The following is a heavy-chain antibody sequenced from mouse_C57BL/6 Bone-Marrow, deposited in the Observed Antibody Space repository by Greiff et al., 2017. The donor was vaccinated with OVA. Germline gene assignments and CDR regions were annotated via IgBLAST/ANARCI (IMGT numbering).Heavy chain of an antibody. J-gene: IGHJ3*01. CDR1: GFTFSSYG. Sequence: EVKLEESGGDLVKPGGSLKLSCAASGFTFSSYGMSWVRQTPDKRLEWVATISSGGSYTYYPDSVKGRFTISRDTAKNTLYLQMSSLKSEDTAMYDCARPYGNLAWFAYWGQGTLVTVSA. CDR3: ARPYGNLAWFAY. D-gene: IGHD2-1*01. CDR2: ISSGGSYT. V-gene: IGHV5-6*02.